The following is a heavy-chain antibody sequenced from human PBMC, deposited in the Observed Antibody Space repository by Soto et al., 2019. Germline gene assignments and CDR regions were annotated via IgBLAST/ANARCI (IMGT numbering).Heavy chain of an antibody. V-gene: IGHV1-69*13. J-gene: IGHJ5*02. CDR2: IIPIFGTA. CDR1: GGTFSSYA. Sequence: SVKVSCKASGGTFSSYAISWVRQAPGQGLEWMGGIIPIFGTANYAQKFQGRVTIPADESTSTAYMELSSLRSEDTAVYYCAREIGYYYDSSGYYFNWFDPWGQGTLVTVSS. CDR3: AREIGYYYDSSGYYFNWFDP. D-gene: IGHD3-22*01.